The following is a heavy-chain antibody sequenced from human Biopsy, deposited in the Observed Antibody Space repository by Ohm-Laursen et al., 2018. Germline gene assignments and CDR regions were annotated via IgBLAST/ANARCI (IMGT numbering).Heavy chain of an antibody. CDR2: ISSSSDNI. V-gene: IGHV3-21*04. J-gene: IGHJ6*02. D-gene: IGHD3-10*01. CDR1: GFTLSSYS. Sequence: SLRLSCAAPGFTLSSYSMNWVRQTPGKGLEWVSTISSSSDNIYYVDSVKSRFTISRDNAKNVPWLQMNSLRVDDTAMYYCVKDIRRYFYGMDVWGQGTTVTVS. CDR3: VKDIRRYFYGMDV.